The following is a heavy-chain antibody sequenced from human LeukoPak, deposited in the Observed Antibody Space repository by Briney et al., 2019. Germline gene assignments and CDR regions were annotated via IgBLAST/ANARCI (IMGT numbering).Heavy chain of an antibody. CDR3: ARTGDSSGYYRNAIDY. CDR1: GDAIINNHYY. D-gene: IGHD3-22*01. J-gene: IGHJ4*02. V-gene: IGHV4-39*07. CDR2: IFYSGALFSRGDT. Sequence: PSETLSLTCTVSGDAIINNHYYWGWIRQSPGKGLEWIANIFYSGALFSRGDTYYNPSLKSRVTISVDTSKNQFSLKVNSVTAADTAVYYCARTGDSSGYYRNAIDYWGQGTLVTVSS.